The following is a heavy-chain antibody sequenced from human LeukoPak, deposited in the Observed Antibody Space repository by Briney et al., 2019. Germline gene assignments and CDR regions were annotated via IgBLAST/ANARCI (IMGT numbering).Heavy chain of an antibody. V-gene: IGHV3-74*01. J-gene: IGHJ4*02. CDR2: INSDGTIT. CDR1: GFTLSSSW. CDR3: GRGGYYFDY. Sequence: GGSLRLSCAASGFTLSSSWIHWVRQAPGEGLVWVSRINSDGTITSYADSVKGRFTISRDNAKSTLYLQMNSLRAEDTAVYYCGRGGYYFDYWGQGTLVTVSS.